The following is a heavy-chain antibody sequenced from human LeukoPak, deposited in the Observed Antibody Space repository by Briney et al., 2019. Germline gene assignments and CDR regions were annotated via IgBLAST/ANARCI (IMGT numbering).Heavy chain of an antibody. CDR3: TREAVAGTAAFDI. Sequence: GGSLRLSCAASGFTFSSYWMSWVRQAPGKGLEWVANIKQDGSEKYYVDSVKGRFTISRDNAKNSLYLQMNNLRAEDTAVYYCTREAVAGTAAFDIWGQGTMVTVSS. CDR1: GFTFSSYW. J-gene: IGHJ3*02. CDR2: IKQDGSEK. D-gene: IGHD6-19*01. V-gene: IGHV3-7*01.